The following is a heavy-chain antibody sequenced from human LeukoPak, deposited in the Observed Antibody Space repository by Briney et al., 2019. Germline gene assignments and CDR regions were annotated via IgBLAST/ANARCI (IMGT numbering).Heavy chain of an antibody. CDR1: GGSISSYY. D-gene: IGHD6-6*01. CDR3: ARVTSARSAHNWFDP. V-gene: IGHV4-4*09. J-gene: IGHJ5*02. CDR2: IYTSGST. Sequence: PSETLSLTCTVSGGSISSYYWSWIRQPPGKGLEWIGYIYTSGSTNYNPSLKSRVTISVDTSKNQFSLKLTSVTAADTAVYYCARVTSARSAHNWFDPWGQGTLVTVSS.